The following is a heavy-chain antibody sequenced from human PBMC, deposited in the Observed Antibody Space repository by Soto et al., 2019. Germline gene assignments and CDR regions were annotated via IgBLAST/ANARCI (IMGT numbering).Heavy chain of an antibody. Sequence: SETLSLTCTVSGGSIISGGYYWSWIRQHPGKGLEWIGYIYYSGSTYYNPSLKSRVTISVDTSKNQFSLKLSSVTAADTAVYYCARWEYCTNGVCGMLRYWGQGTLVTVSS. CDR3: ARWEYCTNGVCGMLRY. CDR1: GGSIISGGYY. D-gene: IGHD2-8*01. J-gene: IGHJ4*02. V-gene: IGHV4-31*03. CDR2: IYYSGST.